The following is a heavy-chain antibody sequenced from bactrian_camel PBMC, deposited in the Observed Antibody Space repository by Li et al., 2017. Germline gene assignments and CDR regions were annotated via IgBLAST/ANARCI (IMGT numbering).Heavy chain of an antibody. CDR3: AADSCSLRDAGWFGSPALDPSEYTY. Sequence: HVQLVESGGGSVQAGGSLKLSCTASKITYDSHCMGWFRQTPGKEREGVAAFESDGSSTYAESVKGRFTISKANARNVIYLHMENLKPDDTGMYYCAADSCSLRDAGWFGSPALDPSEYTYWGQGTQVTVS. D-gene: IGHD1*01. CDR1: KITYDSHC. V-gene: IGHV3S53*01. J-gene: IGHJ4*01. CDR2: FESDGSS.